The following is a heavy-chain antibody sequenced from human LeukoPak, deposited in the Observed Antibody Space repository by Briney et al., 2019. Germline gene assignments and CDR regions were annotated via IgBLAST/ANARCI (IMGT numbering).Heavy chain of an antibody. Sequence: PGGSLRLSCAASGFTFSSYAMSWVRQAPGKGLEWVSAISGSGGSTYYADSVKGRFTISRDNSKNTLYLQMNSLRAEDTAVYYCANPILEWLLIKNWFDPWGQGTLVTVSS. CDR1: GFTFSSYA. CDR2: ISGSGGST. V-gene: IGHV3-23*01. CDR3: ANPILEWLLIKNWFDP. D-gene: IGHD3-3*01. J-gene: IGHJ5*02.